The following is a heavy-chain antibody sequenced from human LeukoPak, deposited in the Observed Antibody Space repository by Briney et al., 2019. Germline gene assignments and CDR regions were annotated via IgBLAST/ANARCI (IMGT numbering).Heavy chain of an antibody. J-gene: IGHJ4*02. D-gene: IGHD2-2*01. V-gene: IGHV4-61*02. CDR3: ARYCSSSSCYSDAFDY. Sequence: SQTLSLTCTVSGGSGGPVSSGSYYWSWVRQPAGKGLEWIGRIHTGGGTKYNPSLKSRLTISRDTSKNQFSLKLTSVTAADTAVYYCARYCSSSSCYSDAFDYWGPGSLVTVSS. CDR1: GGSGGPVSSGSYY. CDR2: IHTGGGT.